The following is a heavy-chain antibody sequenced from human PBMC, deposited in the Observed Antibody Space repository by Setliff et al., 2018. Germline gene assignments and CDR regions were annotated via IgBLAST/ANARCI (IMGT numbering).Heavy chain of an antibody. CDR2: IYHAGST. CDR1: GGSISSGDAS. D-gene: IGHD2-2*01. V-gene: IGHV4-30-2*01. Sequence: PSETLSLTCTVSGGSISSGDASWSWVRQPPGKGLEWIGYIYHAGSTYYNPSLESRVTISIDKPNKQFSLELRSLTAADTALYYCARICSSTSCPYYYGMDVWGRGTTVTVSS. CDR3: ARICSSTSCPYYYGMDV. J-gene: IGHJ6*02.